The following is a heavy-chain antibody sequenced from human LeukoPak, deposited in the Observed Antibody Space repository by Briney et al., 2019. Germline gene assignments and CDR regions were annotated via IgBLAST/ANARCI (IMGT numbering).Heavy chain of an antibody. D-gene: IGHD6-19*01. CDR3: AKGAGPPWFDP. V-gene: IGHV4-61*02. CDR1: GASISSDTYF. J-gene: IGHJ5*02. CDR2: ISSTGRT. Sequence: PSQTLSLTCTVSGASISSDTYFWSWIRQPAGKGLEWIGRISSTGRTDYNPSLTSRVTISIDTSKNQLSMQLNSVTAADTAVYYCAKGAGPPWFDPWGQGTLVTVSS.